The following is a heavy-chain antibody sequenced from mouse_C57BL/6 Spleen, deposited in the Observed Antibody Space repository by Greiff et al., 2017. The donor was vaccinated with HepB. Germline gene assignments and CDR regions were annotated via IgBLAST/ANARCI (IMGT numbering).Heavy chain of an antibody. Sequence: VQLQQSGAELVRPGPSVKVSCKASGYAFTNYLIEWVKQRPGQGLEWIGVINPGSGGTNYNEKFKGKATLTADKSSSTAYMQLSSLTSEDSAVYFCARHWDGFDYWGQGTTLTVSS. CDR3: ARHWDGFDY. V-gene: IGHV1-54*01. D-gene: IGHD4-1*01. J-gene: IGHJ2*01. CDR1: GYAFTNYL. CDR2: INPGSGGT.